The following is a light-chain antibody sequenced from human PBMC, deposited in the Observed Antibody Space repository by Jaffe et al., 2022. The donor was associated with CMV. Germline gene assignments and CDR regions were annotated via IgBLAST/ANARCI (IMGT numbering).Light chain of an antibody. V-gene: IGLV1-44*01. CDR3: AAWDDILSGPA. J-gene: IGLJ2*01. CDR2: SND. CDR1: SSNIGSYT. Sequence: QSVLTQPPSASGTPGQRVTISCSGSSSNIGSYTVNWYQQLPGAAPKLLFYSNDKRPSGVPDRFSGSKSGTSASLAISGLQSADEADYYCAAWDDILSGPAFGGGTKLTVL.